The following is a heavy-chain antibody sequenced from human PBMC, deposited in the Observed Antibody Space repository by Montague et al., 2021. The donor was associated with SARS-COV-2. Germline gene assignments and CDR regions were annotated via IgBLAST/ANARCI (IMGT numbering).Heavy chain of an antibody. V-gene: IGHV3-13*01. CDR1: GFSFKNYG. CDR2: IGPPGDT. J-gene: IGHJ6*02. CDR3: ARETPVAGTNFYGMDV. D-gene: IGHD6-19*01. Sequence: SRRLSWAASGFSFKNYGIHWVRQATGNGLEWVSAIGPPGDTYYAGSVKDRFSISREDAKNSLYLQMDSLRAEDTAVYYCARETPVAGTNFYGMDVWGLGTTVTVSS.